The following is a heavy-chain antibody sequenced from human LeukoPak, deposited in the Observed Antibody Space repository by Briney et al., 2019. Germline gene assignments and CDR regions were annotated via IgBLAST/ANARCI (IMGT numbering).Heavy chain of an antibody. CDR2: TRNKANSYTT. J-gene: IGHJ2*01. Sequence: GRSLRLSCSASGFTFSSYGMNWVRQAPGKGLEWVGRTRNKANSYTTEYAASVKGRFTISRDDSKNSLYLQMNSLKTEDTAVYYCARESYMTMVTLGYDWYFDLWGRGTLVTVSS. D-gene: IGHD4/OR15-4a*01. CDR3: ARESYMTMVTLGYDWYFDL. V-gene: IGHV3-72*01. CDR1: GFTFSSYG.